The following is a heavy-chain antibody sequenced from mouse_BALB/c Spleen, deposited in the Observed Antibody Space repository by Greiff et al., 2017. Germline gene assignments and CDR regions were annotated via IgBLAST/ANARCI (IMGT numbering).Heavy chain of an antibody. D-gene: IGHD2-10*02. J-gene: IGHJ2*01. CDR2: ISSGGSYT. CDR1: GFTFSSYG. CDR3: AIRGYGNFCDY. V-gene: IGHV5-6*02. Sequence: DVMLVESGGDLVKPGGSLKLSCAASGFTFSSYGMSWVRQTPDKRLEWVATISSGGSYTYYPDSVKGRFTISRDNAKNTLYLQMSSLKSEDTARYYCAIRGYGNFCDYWGQGTTLTVSS.